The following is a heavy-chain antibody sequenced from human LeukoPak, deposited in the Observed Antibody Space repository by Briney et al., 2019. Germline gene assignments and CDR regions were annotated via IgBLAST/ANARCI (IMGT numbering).Heavy chain of an antibody. J-gene: IGHJ4*02. CDR1: GFTFSSYW. CDR3: AREQGYYSVPGY. CDR2: INSDGSRT. Sequence: GGSLRLSCAASGFTFSSYWMHWVRQAPGKGLVWVSRINSDGSRTSYADSVKGRFTISRDNAKNTLYLQMNGLRADDTAVYYCAREQGYYSVPGYWGQGTQVTVSS. V-gene: IGHV3-74*01. D-gene: IGHD3-22*01.